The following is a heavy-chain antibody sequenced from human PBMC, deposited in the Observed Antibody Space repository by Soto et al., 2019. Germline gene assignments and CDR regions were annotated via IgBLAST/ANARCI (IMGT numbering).Heavy chain of an antibody. J-gene: IGHJ4*02. Sequence: VQLVESGGGLVKPGGSLRLSCVASGFTLSDAWMTGVRQAPGKGLEGVGRIASKPDGGATDFAASVRARFTISRDDSGDTLFLQMNSLKTDDPSVYSCIKMGRGYFNIWGQGTLVTVSS. D-gene: IGHD1-1*01. CDR1: GFTLSDAW. CDR2: IASKPDGGAT. CDR3: IKMGRGYFNI. V-gene: IGHV3-15*04.